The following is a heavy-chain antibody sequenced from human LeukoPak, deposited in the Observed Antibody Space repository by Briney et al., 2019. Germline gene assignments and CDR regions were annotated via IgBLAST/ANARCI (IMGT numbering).Heavy chain of an antibody. D-gene: IGHD1-7*01. CDR2: IIPIFGTA. CDR3: ARPLGSGTTLSYFDY. J-gene: IGHJ4*02. CDR1: GGTFSSYA. Sequence: SVKVSCKASGGTFSSYAISWVRQAPGQGLEWMEGIIPIFGTANYAQKFQGRVTITADESTSTAYMELSSLRSEDTAVYYCARPLGSGTTLSYFDYWGQGTLVTVSS. V-gene: IGHV1-69*13.